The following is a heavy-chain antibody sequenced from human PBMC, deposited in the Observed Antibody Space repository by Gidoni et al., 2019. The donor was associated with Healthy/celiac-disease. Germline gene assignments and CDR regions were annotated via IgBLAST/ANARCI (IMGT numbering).Heavy chain of an antibody. CDR3: ARDRQLVPPDY. V-gene: IGHV1-69*04. D-gene: IGHD6-6*01. CDR2: IIPILGIA. Sequence: QVQLVPSGAEVKKPGSSVKVSCKASGGIFSSYAISWVRQAPGNGLEWMGRIIPILGIANNAQKCQGRVTITAEKSTSTAYMEQSSQRSEDTAVYYCARDRQLVPPDYWGQGTLVTVSS. CDR1: GGIFSSYA. J-gene: IGHJ4*02.